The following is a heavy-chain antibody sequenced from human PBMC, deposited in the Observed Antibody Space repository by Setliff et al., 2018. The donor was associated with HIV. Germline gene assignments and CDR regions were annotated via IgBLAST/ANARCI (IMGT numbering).Heavy chain of an antibody. CDR2: IYYSGST. D-gene: IGHD3-9*01. CDR3: ARHPRHYNILTGYRYYYMDV. V-gene: IGHV4-31*03. Sequence: LSLTCTVSGDSINSGNYYWSWIRQHPGKGLEWIGYIYYSGSTYYSPSLKSRVTISEDTSKNQFSLKMRSVTAADTAVYYCARHPRHYNILTGYRYYYMDVWGKGTTVTVSS. CDR1: GDSINSGNYY. J-gene: IGHJ6*03.